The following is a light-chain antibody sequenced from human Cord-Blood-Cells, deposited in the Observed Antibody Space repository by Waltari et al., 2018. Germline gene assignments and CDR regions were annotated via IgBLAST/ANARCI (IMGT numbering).Light chain of an antibody. Sequence: QLVLTQSPSASASLGASVELTCTLSSGHSSYAIAWHQQQPEKGPRYWMKLNSDGSHSKGDGIPDRFSGSSSGAERYLTISSLQSEDEADYYCQTWGTGIRVFGGGTKLTVL. J-gene: IGLJ3*02. CDR2: LNSDGSH. V-gene: IGLV4-69*01. CDR3: QTWGTGIRV. CDR1: SGHSSYA.